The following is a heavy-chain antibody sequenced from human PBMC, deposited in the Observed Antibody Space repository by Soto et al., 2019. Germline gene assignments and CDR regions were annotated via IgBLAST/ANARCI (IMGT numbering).Heavy chain of an antibody. CDR3: ARGSSVAFDY. J-gene: IGHJ4*02. V-gene: IGHV1-46*01. D-gene: IGHD2-21*01. CDR1: GYTFTDYY. CDR2: INPNGGST. Sequence: QVQLVQSGAEVKKPGASVKVSCKASGYTFTDYYMHWVRQAPGLGLVWMGFINPNGGSTTYLQKYQGRVTMTRDTSTSTVYMELSSLRSEDTAVYYCARGSSVAFDYWGQGALVTVSS.